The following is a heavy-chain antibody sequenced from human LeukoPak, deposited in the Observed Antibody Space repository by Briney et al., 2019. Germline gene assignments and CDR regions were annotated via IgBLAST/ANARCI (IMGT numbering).Heavy chain of an antibody. Sequence: PGGSLRLSCAASGFTFSSYGMHWVRQAPGKGLEWVSVISGSGADTYYTDSVKGRSTISRDNSKNTLYLQMNSLRVEDTAVYYCAKAIGLGSYFDYWGQGTLVTVSS. CDR1: GFTFSSYG. CDR3: AKAIGLGSYFDY. D-gene: IGHD7-27*01. V-gene: IGHV3-23*01. J-gene: IGHJ4*02. CDR2: ISGSGADT.